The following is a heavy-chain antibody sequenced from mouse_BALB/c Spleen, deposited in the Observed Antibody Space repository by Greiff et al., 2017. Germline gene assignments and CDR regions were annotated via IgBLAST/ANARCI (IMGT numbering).Heavy chain of an antibody. CDR3: AREGGYGTAY. D-gene: IGHD2-10*02. CDR1: GYSITSGYY. V-gene: IGHV3-6*02. J-gene: IGHJ3*01. CDR2: ISYDGSN. Sequence: EVKLMESGPGLVKPSQSLSLTCSVTGYSITSGYYWNWIRQFPGNKLEWMGYISYDGSNNYNPSLKNRISITRDTSKNQFFLKLNSVTTEDTATYYCAREGGYGTAYWGQGTLVTVSA.